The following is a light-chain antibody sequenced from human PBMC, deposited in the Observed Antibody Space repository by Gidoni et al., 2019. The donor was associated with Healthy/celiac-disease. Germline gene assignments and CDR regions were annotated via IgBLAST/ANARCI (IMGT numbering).Light chain of an antibody. CDR2: DVS. J-gene: IGLJ3*02. V-gene: IGLV2-14*01. CDR3: SSYTSSSIRV. CDR1: SSDVGGYNY. Sequence: QSALTQPASVSGSPGKSITISCTGTSSDVGGYNYVPWYQQPPGKAPKLMIYDVSNRPSGVSNRFSGSKSGNTASLTISGLQAEDEADYYCSSYTSSSIRVFGGGTKLTVL.